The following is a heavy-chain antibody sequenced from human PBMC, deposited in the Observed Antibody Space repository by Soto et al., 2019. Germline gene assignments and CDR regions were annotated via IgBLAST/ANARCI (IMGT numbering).Heavy chain of an antibody. CDR3: ARGAVLAATNNWFDP. CDR1: GFTFSSYS. V-gene: IGHV3-21*01. J-gene: IGHJ5*02. Sequence: EVQLVESGGGLVKPWGSLRLSCAASGFTFSSYSMNWVRQAPGKGLEWVSSISSSPGYIYYADSVKGRFTIPRDNAKDSLDLQLNRLRAQDTAVYYCARGAVLAATNNWFDPWGQGTLGTVS. D-gene: IGHD2-2*01. CDR2: ISSSPGYI.